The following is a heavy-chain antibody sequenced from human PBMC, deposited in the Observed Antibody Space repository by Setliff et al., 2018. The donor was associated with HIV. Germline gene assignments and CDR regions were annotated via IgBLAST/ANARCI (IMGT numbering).Heavy chain of an antibody. J-gene: IGHJ4*02. CDR1: GFTVSTYY. D-gene: IGHD3-10*01. V-gene: IGHV3-66*02. CDR3: ARLRLYNSALDY. Sequence: GGSLRLSCAASGFTVSTYYMSWVRQAPGKGLEWVSTIYSDGSTYHADSVNGRFTLSRDISENALYLQIDSLRPEDTAVYYCARLRLYNSALDYWGQGTLGHRLL. CDR2: IYSDGST.